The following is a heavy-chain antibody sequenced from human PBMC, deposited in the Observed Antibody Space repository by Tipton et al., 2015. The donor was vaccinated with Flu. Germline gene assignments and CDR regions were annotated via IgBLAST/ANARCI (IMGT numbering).Heavy chain of an antibody. J-gene: IGHJ4*02. CDR2: IKQDGSET. CDR1: GFTYRTYW. Sequence: SLRLSCEASGFTYRTYWMNWVRQDPGKGMEWVAIIKQDGSETFYVDSVKGRLIVSRDNAKNSLFLQLSSLTADDTAVYYCAKILITGSPSPFGYCGQATLVTVSS. D-gene: IGHD3-10*01. V-gene: IGHV3-7*03. CDR3: AKILITGSPSPFGY.